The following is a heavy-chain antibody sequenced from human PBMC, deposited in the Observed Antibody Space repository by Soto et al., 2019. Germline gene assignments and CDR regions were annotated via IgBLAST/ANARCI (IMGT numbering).Heavy chain of an antibody. Sequence: EVQLLESGGGLVQPGGSLRLSCAASGFTFSSYAMSWVRQAPGKGLEWVSAISGSGGSTYYVDSVKGRFTISRDNSKNTLHLQMNSLRAEDTAVYYCAKQRGWIQDMDVWGKGTTVTVSS. J-gene: IGHJ6*03. CDR1: GFTFSSYA. CDR3: AKQRGWIQDMDV. CDR2: ISGSGGST. D-gene: IGHD5-18*01. V-gene: IGHV3-23*01.